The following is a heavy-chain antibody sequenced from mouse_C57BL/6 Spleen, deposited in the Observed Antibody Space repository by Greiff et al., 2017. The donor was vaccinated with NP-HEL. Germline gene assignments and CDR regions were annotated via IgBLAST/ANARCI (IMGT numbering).Heavy chain of an antibody. Sequence: QVQLQQPGAELVRPGTSVKLSCKASGYTFTSYWMHWVKQRPGQGLEWIGVIDPSDSYTNYNQKFKGKATLTVDTSSGTAYMQLSSLTSEDSAVYYCARITTVGYAMDYWGQGTSVTVSS. V-gene: IGHV1-59*01. CDR2: IDPSDSYT. J-gene: IGHJ4*01. CDR1: GYTFTSYW. CDR3: ARITTVGYAMDY. D-gene: IGHD1-1*01.